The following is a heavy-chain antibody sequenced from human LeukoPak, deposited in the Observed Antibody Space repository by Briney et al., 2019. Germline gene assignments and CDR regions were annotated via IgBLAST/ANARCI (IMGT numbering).Heavy chain of an antibody. CDR3: AKDLAGRSAQH. Sequence: SGGSLRLSCAASGFTFSNAWMSWVRQAPGQGLEWVGRLKSKTDGGTTDYAAPVKGRFTISRDNSKNTLYLQMNSLRAEDTAVYYCAKDLAGRSAQHWGQGTLVTVSS. CDR2: LKSKTDGGTT. V-gene: IGHV3-15*01. D-gene: IGHD6-19*01. CDR1: GFTFSNAW. J-gene: IGHJ1*01.